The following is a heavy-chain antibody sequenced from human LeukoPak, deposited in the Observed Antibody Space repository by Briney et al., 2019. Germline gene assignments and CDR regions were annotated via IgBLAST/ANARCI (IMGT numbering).Heavy chain of an antibody. CDR3: ARVYYYDSSGYYWSFDY. Sequence: SETLSLTCTVSGGSISSSSYYWGWIRQPPGKGLEWIGSIYYSGSTYYNPSLKSRVTMSVDTSKNQFSLKLSSVTAADTVVYYCARVYYYDSSGYYWSFDYWGQGTLVTVSS. CDR2: IYYSGST. J-gene: IGHJ4*02. D-gene: IGHD3-22*01. CDR1: GGSISSSSYY. V-gene: IGHV4-39*01.